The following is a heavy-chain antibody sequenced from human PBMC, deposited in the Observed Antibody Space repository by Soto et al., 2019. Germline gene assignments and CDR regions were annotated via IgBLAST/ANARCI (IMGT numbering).Heavy chain of an antibody. D-gene: IGHD4-17*01. CDR1: GGTFSSYA. CDR2: MNPKSGNT. J-gene: IGHJ4*02. Sequence: GASVKVSCKASGGTFSSYAISWVRQATGQGLEWMGWMNPKSGNTGYAQQFQGRVIMTRSTSISTAYVELSSLRSEDTAVYYCVRVYGEIDDWGAGSLVTVSS. V-gene: IGHV1-8*02. CDR3: VRVYGEIDD.